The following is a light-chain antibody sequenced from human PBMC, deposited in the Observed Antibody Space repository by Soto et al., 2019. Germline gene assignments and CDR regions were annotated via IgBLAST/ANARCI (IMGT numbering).Light chain of an antibody. CDR2: KAS. J-gene: IGKJ4*01. CDR3: QQYNRYPLT. CDR1: QSIRTW. V-gene: IGKV1-5*03. Sequence: DIQMTQSPSTLSASIGDRVSITCRASQSIRTWVAWFQQKPGKAPKVLIYKASTLESGVPSRFSGSGSGTEFTLTISSLQPDDFATYYCQQYNRYPLTFGGGTKVEIK.